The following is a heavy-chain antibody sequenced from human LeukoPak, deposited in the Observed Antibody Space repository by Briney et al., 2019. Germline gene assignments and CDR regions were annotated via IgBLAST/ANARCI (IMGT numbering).Heavy chain of an antibody. CDR1: GYTFTSYD. D-gene: IGHD3-10*01. CDR2: MNPNSGNT. Sequence: GASVKVSCKASGYTFTSYDINWVRQATGQGLEWMGWMNPNSGNTGYAQKFQGRVTMTRNTSISTAYMDLSRLRSDNTAVYFCARDPEFQYYYGSGNYFDYWGQGTQVTVSS. CDR3: ARDPEFQYYYGSGNYFDY. V-gene: IGHV1-8*01. J-gene: IGHJ4*02.